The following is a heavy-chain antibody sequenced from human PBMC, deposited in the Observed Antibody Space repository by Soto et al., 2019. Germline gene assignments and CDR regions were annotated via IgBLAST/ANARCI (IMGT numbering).Heavy chain of an antibody. V-gene: IGHV4-30-2*01. CDR1: GGSISGGGFS. CDR3: ARLQFGEGFDY. J-gene: IGHJ4*02. D-gene: IGHD3-10*01. Sequence: FAVSGGSISGGGFSWSWIRQPPGKGLEWIGYILHTGGTQYNPSLKSRVSMSVDKSKNQFSLHLTSVTAADTAVYYCARLQFGEGFDYWGQGALVTVSS. CDR2: ILHTGGT.